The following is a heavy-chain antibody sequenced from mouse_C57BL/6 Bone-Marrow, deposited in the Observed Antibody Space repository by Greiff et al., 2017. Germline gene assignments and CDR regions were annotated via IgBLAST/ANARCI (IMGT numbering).Heavy chain of an antibody. Sequence: VKVVESGPELVKPGASVKISCKASGYAFSSSWMNWVKQRPGKGLEWIGRIYPGDGDTNYNGKFKGKATLTADKSSSTAYMQLSSLTSEDSAVYFCARSDYYGSSSWFAYWGQGTLVTDSA. CDR1: GYAFSSSW. V-gene: IGHV1-82*01. CDR3: ARSDYYGSSSWFAY. CDR2: IYPGDGDT. J-gene: IGHJ3*01. D-gene: IGHD1-1*01.